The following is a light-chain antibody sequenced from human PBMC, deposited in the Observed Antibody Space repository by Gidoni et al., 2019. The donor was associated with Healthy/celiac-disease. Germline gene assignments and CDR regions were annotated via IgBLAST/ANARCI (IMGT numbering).Light chain of an antibody. V-gene: IGKV1-39*01. Sequence: IQITHSPSSLSASVGDSVTITCRASQSISSYLNWYQQKPGKAPKLLIYAASSLQSGVPSRFSGSGSGKDFTLTSSSLQPEDFATYYCQKSYSTPMYTFGQGTKLEIK. CDR2: AAS. CDR3: QKSYSTPMYT. J-gene: IGKJ2*01. CDR1: QSISSY.